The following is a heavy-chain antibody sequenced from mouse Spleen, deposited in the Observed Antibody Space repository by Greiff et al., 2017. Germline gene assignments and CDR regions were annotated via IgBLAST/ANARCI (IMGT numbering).Heavy chain of an antibody. Sequence: VQLQQSGTVLARPGASVKMSCKASGYTFTSYWMHWVKQRPGQGLEWIGAIYPGNSDTSYNQKFKGKAKLTAVTSTSTAYMELSSLTNEDSAVYYCTRGDTTAPYYYAMDYWGQGTSVTVSS. V-gene: IGHV1-5*01. CDR1: GYTFTSYW. J-gene: IGHJ4*01. D-gene: IGHD1-2*01. CDR3: TRGDTTAPYYYAMDY. CDR2: IYPGNSDT.